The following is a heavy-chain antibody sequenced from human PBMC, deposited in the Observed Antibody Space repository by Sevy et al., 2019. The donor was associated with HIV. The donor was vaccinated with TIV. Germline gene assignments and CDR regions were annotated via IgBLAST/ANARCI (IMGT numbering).Heavy chain of an antibody. CDR3: ARTRPCGGDCYIFDH. D-gene: IGHD2-21*02. J-gene: IGHJ4*02. CDR1: GYTFISYD. V-gene: IGHV1-46*01. Sequence: ASVKVSCKASGYTFISYDMHWVRQAPGQGLEWLGLINPSGGYTIYAQKFQGRVTVSRDTSTSTVYMELRSLRSEDTAVYFCARTRPCGGDCYIFDHWGQGALVTVSS. CDR2: INPSGGYT.